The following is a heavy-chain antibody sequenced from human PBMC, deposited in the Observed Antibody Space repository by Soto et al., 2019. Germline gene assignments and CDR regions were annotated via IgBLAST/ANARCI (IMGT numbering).Heavy chain of an antibody. CDR1: GVSITSGNYY. Sequence: SETLSLTCTVSGVSITSGNYYWGWIRQPPGKGLQWIGSSSYTGNTYFNPSLRSRVTISVDTSNNQFSLRLTSVTASDTAVYYCASPKIAFYNWFDPWGQGTLVTVSS. CDR2: SSYTGNT. V-gene: IGHV4-39*01. D-gene: IGHD3-3*02. J-gene: IGHJ5*02. CDR3: ASPKIAFYNWFDP.